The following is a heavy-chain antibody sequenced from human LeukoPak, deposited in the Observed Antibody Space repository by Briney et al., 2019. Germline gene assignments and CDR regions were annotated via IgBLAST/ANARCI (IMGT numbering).Heavy chain of an antibody. V-gene: IGHV4-61*02. CDR1: GGSISSGSYY. CDR2: IYTSGST. Sequence: SETLSLTCTVSGGSISSGSYYWSWIRQPAGKGLEWIGRIYTSGSTNYNPSLKSRVTISVDTSKNQFSLKLSSVTAADTAVYYCARAHYYDSSGYYYWRYYFDYWGQGTLVTVSS. CDR3: ARAHYYDSSGYYYWRYYFDY. J-gene: IGHJ4*02. D-gene: IGHD3-22*01.